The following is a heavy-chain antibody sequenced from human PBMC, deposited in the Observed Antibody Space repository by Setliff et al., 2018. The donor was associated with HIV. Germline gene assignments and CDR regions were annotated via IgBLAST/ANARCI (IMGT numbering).Heavy chain of an antibody. CDR2: IIPISGTV. D-gene: IGHD1-1*01. V-gene: IGHV1-69*05. CDR1: GGTFSYYT. Sequence: SVKVSCKASGGTFSYYTFTWVRQAPGQGLEWMGGIIPISGTVNYAQKFWGRVTITTHESTSTAYMELRSLRSDDTAVYYCARDPGWTGINFGRYYYMDVWGKGTTVTVSS. J-gene: IGHJ6*03. CDR3: ARDPGWTGINFGRYYYMDV.